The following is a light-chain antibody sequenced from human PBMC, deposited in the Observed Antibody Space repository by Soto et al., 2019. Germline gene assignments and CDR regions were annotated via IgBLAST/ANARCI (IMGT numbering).Light chain of an antibody. Sequence: QSALTQPASVSGSPGQSITISCTGTSSDVGGYNYVSWYQQHPGKAPKLMIYEVTARPSGVSNRFSGSKSGSTASLTISGLQPEDEADYYCSSYTSSSPLVLFGGGTKLTVL. CDR1: SSDVGGYNY. CDR2: EVT. J-gene: IGLJ3*02. CDR3: SSYTSSSPLVL. V-gene: IGLV2-14*01.